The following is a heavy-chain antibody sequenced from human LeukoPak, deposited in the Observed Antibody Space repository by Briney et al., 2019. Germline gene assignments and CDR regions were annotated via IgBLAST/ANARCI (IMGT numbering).Heavy chain of an antibody. J-gene: IGHJ4*02. CDR2: IYPGDSDT. CDR1: GYSFTSYW. CDR3: ARTTFSSSWYEIDY. V-gene: IGHV5-51*01. Sequence: GESLKISCKGSGYSFTSYWIGWVRQVPGKGLEWRGIIYPGDSDTRYSPSFQGQVTISADKSISTAYLQWSSLKASDTAMYYCARTTFSSSWYEIDYWGQGTLVTVSS. D-gene: IGHD6-13*01.